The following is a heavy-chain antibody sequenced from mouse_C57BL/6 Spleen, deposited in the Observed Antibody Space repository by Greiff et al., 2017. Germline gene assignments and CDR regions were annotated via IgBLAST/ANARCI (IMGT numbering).Heavy chain of an antibody. D-gene: IGHD2-3*01. CDR1: GYTFTSYW. CDR2: IDPSDSYT. CDR3: ARGYDGRFAY. J-gene: IGHJ3*01. V-gene: IGHV1-69*01. Sequence: VQLQQPGAELVMPGASVKLSCKASGYTFTSYWMHWVKQRPGQGLEWIGEIDPSDSYTNYNQKFKGKSTLTVDKSSSTAYMQLSSLTSEDSAVXYCARGYDGRFAYWGQGTLVTVSA.